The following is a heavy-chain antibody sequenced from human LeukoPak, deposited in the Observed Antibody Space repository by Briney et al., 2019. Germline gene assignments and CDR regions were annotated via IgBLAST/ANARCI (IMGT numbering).Heavy chain of an antibody. V-gene: IGHV3-7*05. J-gene: IGHJ4*02. CDR3: ARDYSSGSYYGEGEYYFDY. CDR1: GFTFSSHW. CDR2: IKQDGSEK. D-gene: IGHD1-26*01. Sequence: GGSLRLSCAASGFTFSSHWMSWVRQAPGKGLEWVANIKQDGSEKYYVDSVKGRFTISRDNAKNSLYLHMNSLRAEDTAVYYCARDYSSGSYYGEGEYYFDYWGQGTLVTVSS.